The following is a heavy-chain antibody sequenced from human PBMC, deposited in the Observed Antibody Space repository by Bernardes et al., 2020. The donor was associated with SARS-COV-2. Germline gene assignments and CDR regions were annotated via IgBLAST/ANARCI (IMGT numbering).Heavy chain of an antibody. Sequence: SETLSLTCAVSGGSISSSNWWSWVRQPPGKGLEWIGEIYHSGSTNYNPSLKRRVTISVDKSKNQFSLKLSSVTAADTAVYYCARVSGYYYDSSGYYYYYGMDVWGQGTTVTVSS. V-gene: IGHV4-4*02. CDR1: GGSISSSNW. J-gene: IGHJ6*02. CDR3: ARVSGYYYDSSGYYYYYGMDV. D-gene: IGHD3-22*01. CDR2: IYHSGST.